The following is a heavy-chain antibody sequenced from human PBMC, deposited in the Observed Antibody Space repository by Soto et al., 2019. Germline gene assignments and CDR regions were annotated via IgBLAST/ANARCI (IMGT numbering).Heavy chain of an antibody. CDR3: ARYHPHYYGSGSYPYYMDV. J-gene: IGHJ6*03. D-gene: IGHD3-10*01. CDR1: GGSFSGYY. Sequence: SETLSLTCAVYGGSFSGYYWSWIRQPPGKGLEWIGEINHSGSTNYNPSLKSRVTISVDTSKNHFSLKLSSVTAADTAVYYCARYHPHYYGSGSYPYYMDVWGKGTTVTVSS. V-gene: IGHV4-34*01. CDR2: INHSGST.